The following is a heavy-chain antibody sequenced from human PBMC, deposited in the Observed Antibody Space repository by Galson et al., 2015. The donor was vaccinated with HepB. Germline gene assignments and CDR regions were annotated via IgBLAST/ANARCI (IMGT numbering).Heavy chain of an antibody. V-gene: IGHV3-48*02. J-gene: IGHJ5*02. D-gene: IGHD3-10*01. CDR2: ISSDGTTT. CDR3: VREGGSGSYSGS. CDR1: GFIFSSHR. Sequence: SLRLSCAASGFIFSSHRMNWVRQAPGKGLEWLSYISSDGTTTYYADSVRGRFTISRDNAKNSLYLQMNSLRDEDTAVYYCVREGGSGSYSGSWGQGTLVTVSS.